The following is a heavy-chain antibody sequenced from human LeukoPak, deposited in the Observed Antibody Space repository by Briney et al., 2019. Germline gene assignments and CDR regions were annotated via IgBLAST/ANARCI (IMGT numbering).Heavy chain of an antibody. CDR1: GFTFSSYA. D-gene: IGHD2-2*01. J-gene: IGHJ4*02. Sequence: GVSLRLSCAASGFTFSSYAMSWVRQAPGKGLEWVSAISGSGGSTYYADSVKGRFTISRNNSKNTLYLQMNSLRAEDTAVYYCAKDRGVVVPAAPCYWGQGTLVTVSS. V-gene: IGHV3-23*01. CDR2: ISGSGGST. CDR3: AKDRGVVVPAAPCY.